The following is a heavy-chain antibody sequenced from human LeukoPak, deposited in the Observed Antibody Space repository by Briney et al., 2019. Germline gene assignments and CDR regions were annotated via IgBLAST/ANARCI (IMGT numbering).Heavy chain of an antibody. V-gene: IGHV1-2*04. CDR2: INPNSGGT. J-gene: IGHJ3*02. CDR3: ARDRGVPGPGNALDI. D-gene: IGHD2-8*01. Sequence: GASVKVSCKASGYTFTGYYMHWVRQAPGQGLEWMGWINPNSGGTNYAQKFQGWVTMTRDTSISTAYMELSRLRSDDTAVYYCARDRGVPGPGNALDIWGQGTMVTVSS. CDR1: GYTFTGYY.